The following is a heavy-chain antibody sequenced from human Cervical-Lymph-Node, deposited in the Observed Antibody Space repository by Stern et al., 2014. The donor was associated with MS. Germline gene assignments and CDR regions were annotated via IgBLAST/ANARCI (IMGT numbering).Heavy chain of an antibody. CDR1: GGSISTSNW. CDR3: ARREVFFYYGMDV. J-gene: IGHJ6*02. Sequence: QVQLQESGPGLVRPSGTLVLTCAVSGGSISTSNWWSWVRQSPGKGLEWIGEIAHSGYTTPNPSLKSRVTMSVDKSKNQFSLRLTSVTAADTGVYYCARREVFFYYGMDVRGQGTSVTVSS. CDR2: IAHSGYT. D-gene: IGHD1-26*01. V-gene: IGHV4-4*02.